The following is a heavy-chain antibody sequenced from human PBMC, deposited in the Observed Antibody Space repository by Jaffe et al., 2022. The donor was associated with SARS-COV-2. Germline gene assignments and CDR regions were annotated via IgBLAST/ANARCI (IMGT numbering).Heavy chain of an antibody. D-gene: IGHD1-26*01. CDR2: IWSDGSNK. V-gene: IGHV3-33*01. CDR1: GFTFNSYG. J-gene: IGHJ6*02. CDR3: ARDYSGYGMDV. Sequence: QVQLVESGGGVVQPGRSLRLSCAASGFTFNSYGMHWVRQAPGKGLEWMAIIWSDGSNKYYADSVKGRFTISRDISRNMLFLQMNSLRAEDTAVYYCARDYSGYGMDVWGQGTTVTVSS.